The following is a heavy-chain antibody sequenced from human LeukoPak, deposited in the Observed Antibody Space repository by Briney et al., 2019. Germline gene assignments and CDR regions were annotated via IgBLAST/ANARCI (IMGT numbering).Heavy chain of an antibody. D-gene: IGHD3-22*01. V-gene: IGHV1-18*01. CDR3: ASLPVTDSSGSFYYYGMDV. CDR2: ISAYNGNT. J-gene: IGHJ6*02. Sequence: AASVKVSCKASGYTFTSYGISWVRQAPGQGLEWMGWISAYNGNTNYAQKLQGRVTMTTDTSTSTAYMELRSLRSDDTAVYYCASLPVTDSSGSFYYYGMDVWGQGTTVTVSS. CDR1: GYTFTSYG.